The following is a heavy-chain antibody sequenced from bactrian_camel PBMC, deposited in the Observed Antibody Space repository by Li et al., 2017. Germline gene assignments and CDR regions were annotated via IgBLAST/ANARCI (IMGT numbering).Heavy chain of an antibody. CDR1: GYPYYNKRC. CDR2: ISTDGDP. CDR3: VSDLYSSSWDKS. Sequence: VQLVESGGGSVKTGGSLRLSCTASGYPYYNKRCMAWFRQAPGKEREGVASISTDGDPTYADSVKGRFTISQDNAKKTMYLQMNGLKPEDTALYFCVSDLYSSSWDKSWGQGTQVTVS. V-gene: IGHV3S53*01. J-gene: IGHJ6*01. D-gene: IGHD2*01.